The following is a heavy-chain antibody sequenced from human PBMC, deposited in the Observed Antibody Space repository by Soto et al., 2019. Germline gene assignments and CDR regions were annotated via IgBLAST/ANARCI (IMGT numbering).Heavy chain of an antibody. CDR2: ISFDRTNK. CDR3: SASRDYNWFDP. CDR1: EFAFSTHA. V-gene: IGHV3-30-3*01. D-gene: IGHD2-21*02. J-gene: IGHJ5*02. Sequence: PGGSLRLSCAASEFAFSTHAMHWVRQAPGEGLEWVAVISFDRTNKYYADSVKGRFTISRDNSRSTLYLQMNSLRIEDTAVYYCSASRDYNWFDPWGQGTLVTVSS.